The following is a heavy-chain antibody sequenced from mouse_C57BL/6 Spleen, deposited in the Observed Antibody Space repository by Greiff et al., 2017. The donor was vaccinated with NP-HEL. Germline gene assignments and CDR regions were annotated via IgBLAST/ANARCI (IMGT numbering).Heavy chain of an antibody. Sequence: EVMLVESGGGLVQPGGSLKLSCAASGFTFSDYYMYWVRQTPEKRLEWVAYISNGGGSTYYPDTVTGRFTISRDKAKNTLYLQMSRLKSEDTAMYYCARRRYYAMDYWGQGTSVTVSS. CDR2: ISNGGGST. V-gene: IGHV5-12*01. J-gene: IGHJ4*01. CDR1: GFTFSDYY. CDR3: ARRRYYAMDY.